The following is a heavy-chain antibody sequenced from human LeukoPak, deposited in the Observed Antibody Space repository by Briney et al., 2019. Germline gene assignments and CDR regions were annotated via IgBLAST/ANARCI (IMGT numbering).Heavy chain of an antibody. CDR2: IGTGGRSI. V-gene: IGHV3-48*03. J-gene: IGHJ4*02. CDR3: ARDEAGATGSFDY. D-gene: IGHD1-26*01. Sequence: GGSLRLSCATSGFTFSNYEMNWVRQAPGKGLEWLSYIGTGGRSIYYADSVKGRFTISRDDVKNSLDLQMDSLRAEDTAVYYCARDEAGATGSFDYWGQGAQVTVPS. CDR1: GFTFSNYE.